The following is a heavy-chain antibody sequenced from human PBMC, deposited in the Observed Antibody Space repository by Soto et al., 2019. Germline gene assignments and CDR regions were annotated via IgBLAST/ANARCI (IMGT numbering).Heavy chain of an antibody. D-gene: IGHD3-10*01. CDR2: IDTSGTT. J-gene: IGHJ6*02. CDR3: ARGPRGYVYYHGMDV. Sequence: SETLSLTCTVSGGSISSYYVSWIRQSAGKGLEWNGRIDTSGTTNYNPSLKSRVTMSVDASKNHFSLNLSSVTAADTAVYYCARGPRGYVYYHGMDVWGQGTTVTVSS. V-gene: IGHV4-4*07. CDR1: GGSISSYY.